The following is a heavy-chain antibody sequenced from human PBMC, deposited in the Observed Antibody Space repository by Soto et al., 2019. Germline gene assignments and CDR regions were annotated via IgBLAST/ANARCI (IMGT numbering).Heavy chain of an antibody. D-gene: IGHD3-3*01. V-gene: IGHV3-9*01. Sequence: EVQLVESGGRLVQPGRSLRLSCVGTGLNFDDFAMHWVRQAPGKGLEWVSGITWNSRVLAYADSVKSRFTISRDNARNSLYLQMDSLRDEDTALYYCAKGGYDFWSPYYFDSWGQGTLVTVSS. CDR3: AKGGYDFWSPYYFDS. J-gene: IGHJ4*02. CDR2: ITWNSRVL. CDR1: GLNFDDFA.